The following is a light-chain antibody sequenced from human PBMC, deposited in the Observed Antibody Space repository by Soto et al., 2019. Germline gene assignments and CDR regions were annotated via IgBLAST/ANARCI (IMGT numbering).Light chain of an antibody. CDR3: QQYNYWPT. CDR1: QSVSTN. CDR2: GAS. J-gene: IGKJ1*01. V-gene: IGKV3-15*01. Sequence: EIVMTQSPATLSVSLGERATLSCRASQSVSTNLAWYQQKPGQAPRLLIYGASTRATGIPARFSGSGSGTEFTLTISSLQSEDFVFYYCQQYNYWPTFGQGTKVEIK.